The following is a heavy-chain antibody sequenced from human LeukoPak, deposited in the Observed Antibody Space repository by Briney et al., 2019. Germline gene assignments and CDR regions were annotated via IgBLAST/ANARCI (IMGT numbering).Heavy chain of an antibody. CDR3: ARLSGNWHYYYYMDV. V-gene: IGHV4-4*02. CDR2: IYHSGST. J-gene: IGHJ6*03. D-gene: IGHD1-1*01. Sequence: SETLSLTCAVSGGSISSSNWWSWVRQPPGKGLEWIGEIYHSGSTNYNPSLKSRVTISVDKSKNQFSLKLSSVTAADTAVYYCARLSGNWHYYYYMDVWGKGTTVTVSS. CDR1: GGSISSSNW.